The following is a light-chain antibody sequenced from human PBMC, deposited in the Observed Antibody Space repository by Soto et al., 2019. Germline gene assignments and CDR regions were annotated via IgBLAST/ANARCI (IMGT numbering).Light chain of an antibody. V-gene: IGKV1-33*01. Sequence: DIQMTQSPSSLSASVGDRVTITCQASQDISNHLNWYQQKPGKAPKLLIYDASNLETGVPSRFSPSGSGTDFTFTISSLHPEDIQTYYCQQYDNLPITFGQGTRLEIK. CDR2: DAS. CDR3: QQYDNLPIT. J-gene: IGKJ5*01. CDR1: QDISNH.